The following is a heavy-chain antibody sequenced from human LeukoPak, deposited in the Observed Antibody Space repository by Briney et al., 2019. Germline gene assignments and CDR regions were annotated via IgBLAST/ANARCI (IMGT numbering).Heavy chain of an antibody. Sequence: ASVKVSCKAFGYTFTNYGISWVRQAPGQGLEWMGWISAYNGNTNYAQKLQGRVTMTTDTSTSTAYMELRSLRSDDTALYYCARTEYGGPERSYYYYYMDVWGKGTTVTVSS. J-gene: IGHJ6*03. CDR1: GYTFTNYG. CDR3: ARTEYGGPERSYYYYYMDV. V-gene: IGHV1-18*01. CDR2: ISAYNGNT. D-gene: IGHD4/OR15-4a*01.